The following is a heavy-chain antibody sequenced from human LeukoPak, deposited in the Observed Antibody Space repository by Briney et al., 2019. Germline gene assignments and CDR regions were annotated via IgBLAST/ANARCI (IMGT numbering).Heavy chain of an antibody. V-gene: IGHV3-21*01. D-gene: IGHD2-15*01. CDR3: ARDSVVVVASYVFDY. CDR1: GFTFSSYS. Sequence: GGSLRLSCAASGFTFSSYSMNWVRQGPGKGLEWVSSISSSSSYIYYADSVKGRFTISRDNAKNSLYLQMNSLRAEDTAVYYCARDSVVVVASYVFDYWGQGTLVTVSS. J-gene: IGHJ4*02. CDR2: ISSSSSYI.